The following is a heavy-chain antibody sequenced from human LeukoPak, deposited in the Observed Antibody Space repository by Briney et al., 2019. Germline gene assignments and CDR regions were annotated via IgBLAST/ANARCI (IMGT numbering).Heavy chain of an antibody. CDR2: ISNMGSII. D-gene: IGHD4-17*01. CDR3: AREAVTYFDY. V-gene: IGHV3-48*04. J-gene: IGHJ4*02. Sequence: PGGSLRHSCAAPGFTFSSYSMNCVRQAPGKGRYCVSYISNMGSIIYYAYSVKGRFTISRDNAKNSMYLQMTSLSAEDTAVYYCAREAVTYFDYWGQGTLVTVSS. CDR1: GFTFSSYS.